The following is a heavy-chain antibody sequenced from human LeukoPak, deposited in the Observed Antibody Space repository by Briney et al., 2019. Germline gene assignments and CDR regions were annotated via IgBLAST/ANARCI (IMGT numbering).Heavy chain of an antibody. D-gene: IGHD2-15*01. V-gene: IGHV4-34*01. J-gene: IGHJ4*02. CDR3: ARAEYSGGSYFDY. CDR2: INHSGST. Sequence: PSETLSLPCAVYGGSFSGYYWSWIRQPPGKGLEWIGEINHSGSTNYNPSLKSRVTTSVDTSKNQFSLRLSSVTAADTAVYYCARAEYSGGSYFDYWGQGTLVTVSS. CDR1: GGSFSGYY.